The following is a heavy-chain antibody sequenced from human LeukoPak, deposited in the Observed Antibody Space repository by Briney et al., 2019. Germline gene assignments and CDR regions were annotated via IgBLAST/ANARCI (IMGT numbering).Heavy chain of an antibody. D-gene: IGHD2-15*01. CDR3: ARQAVGFDY. CDR1: GGSISSSNW. Sequence: SGTLSLTCAVSGGSISSSNWWSWVRQPPGKGLEWIGEINHSGSTNYNPSLKSRVTISVDTSKNQFSLKLSSVTAADTAVYYCARQAVGFDYWGQGTLVTVSS. J-gene: IGHJ4*02. V-gene: IGHV4-4*02. CDR2: INHSGST.